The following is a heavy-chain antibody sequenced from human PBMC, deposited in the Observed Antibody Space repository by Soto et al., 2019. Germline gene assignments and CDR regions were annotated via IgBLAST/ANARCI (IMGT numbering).Heavy chain of an antibody. J-gene: IGHJ6*02. D-gene: IGHD3-10*01. Sequence: SETLSLTCAVYGGSFSGYYWSWIRQPPGKGLEWIGEINHSGSTNYNPSLKSRVTISVETSKNQFSLKLSSVTAADTAVYYCARVGRITMVRGGYYYYYGMDVWGQGTTVT. CDR1: GGSFSGYY. CDR2: INHSGST. CDR3: ARVGRITMVRGGYYYYYGMDV. V-gene: IGHV4-34*01.